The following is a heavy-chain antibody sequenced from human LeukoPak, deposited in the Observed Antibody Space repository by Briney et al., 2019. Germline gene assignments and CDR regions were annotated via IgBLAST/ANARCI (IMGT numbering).Heavy chain of an antibody. V-gene: IGHV3-7*01. CDR1: GFTFSSYW. CDR3: AKDVGSTIDTSGYYYRNRKGAIDM. D-gene: IGHD3-22*01. J-gene: IGHJ3*02. Sequence: GSLRLSCAASGFTFSSYWMSWVRQAPGKGLEWVANIKQDGSEKYYVDSVKGRFTISRDNAKNSLYLQMNSLRAEDTAVYYCAKDVGSTIDTSGYYYRNRKGAIDMWGQGTRVTVSS. CDR2: IKQDGSEK.